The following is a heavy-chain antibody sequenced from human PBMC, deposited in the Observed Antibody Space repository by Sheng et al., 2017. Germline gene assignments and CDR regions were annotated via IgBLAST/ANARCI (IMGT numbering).Heavy chain of an antibody. Sequence: QVQLVESGGGVVQPGRSLRLSCAASGFTFSSYGMHWVRQAPGKGLEWVAVISYDGSNKYYADSVKGRFTISRDNSKNTLYLQMNSLRAEDTAVYYCAKDGGVQLELNWFDPWAREPWSPSPQ. CDR2: ISYDGSNK. CDR1: GFTFSSYG. J-gene: IGHJ5*02. CDR3: AKDGGVQLELNWFDP. V-gene: IGHV3-30*18. D-gene: IGHD1-1*01.